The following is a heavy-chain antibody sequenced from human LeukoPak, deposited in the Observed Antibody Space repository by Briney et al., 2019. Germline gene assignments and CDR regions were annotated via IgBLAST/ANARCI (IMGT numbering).Heavy chain of an antibody. CDR3: ARVPSPYYCDSSGYYFDY. D-gene: IGHD3-22*01. CDR2: ISAYNGNT. J-gene: IGHJ4*02. CDR1: GYTFTSYG. Sequence: ASVKVSCKASGYTFTSYGISWVRQAPGQGLEWMGWISAYNGNTNYAQKLQGRVTMTTDTSTSTAYMELRSLRSDDTAVYYCARVPSPYYCDSSGYYFDYWGQGTLVTVSS. V-gene: IGHV1-18*01.